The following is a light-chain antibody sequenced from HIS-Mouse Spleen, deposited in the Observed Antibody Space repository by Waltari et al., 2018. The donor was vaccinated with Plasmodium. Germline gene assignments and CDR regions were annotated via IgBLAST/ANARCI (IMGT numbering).Light chain of an antibody. Sequence: SYELTQPPSVSVSPGQTARITCSGAALSKQYAYWYQQKPGQAPALVIYKDSERPPGIPERFSGSSSGTTVTLTISGVQAEDEADYYCQSADSSGTPNWVFGGGTKLTVL. CDR1: ALSKQY. CDR2: KDS. J-gene: IGLJ3*02. CDR3: QSADSSGTPNWV. V-gene: IGLV3-25*03.